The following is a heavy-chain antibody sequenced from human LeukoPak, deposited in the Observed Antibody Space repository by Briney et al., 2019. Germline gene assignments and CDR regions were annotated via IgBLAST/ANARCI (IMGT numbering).Heavy chain of an antibody. Sequence: GGSLRLSCSASGFTFSSYAMHWGRQAPGKGLEYVSAISSNGGSTYYADSVKGRFTISRDNSKNTLYLQMNSLRAEDTAVYYCAKVRGYSYGPTDYWGQGSLVTVSS. D-gene: IGHD5-18*01. CDR1: GFTFSSYA. CDR3: AKVRGYSYGPTDY. CDR2: ISSNGGST. V-gene: IGHV3-64*04. J-gene: IGHJ4*02.